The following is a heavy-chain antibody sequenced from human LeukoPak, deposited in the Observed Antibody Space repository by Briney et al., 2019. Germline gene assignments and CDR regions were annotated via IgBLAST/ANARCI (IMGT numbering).Heavy chain of an antibody. J-gene: IGHJ4*02. CDR3: ARARIDY. CDR1: GFTFSSYW. Sequence: GGSLRLSCVGSGFTFSSYWMTWVRQAPGKGLEWVANIKDDGSEKYCVDSVKGRFTISRDNAKNLLYLQMSSLRAEDTAVYYCARARIDYWGQGTLVTVSS. V-gene: IGHV3-7*04. D-gene: IGHD1-14*01. CDR2: IKDDGSEK.